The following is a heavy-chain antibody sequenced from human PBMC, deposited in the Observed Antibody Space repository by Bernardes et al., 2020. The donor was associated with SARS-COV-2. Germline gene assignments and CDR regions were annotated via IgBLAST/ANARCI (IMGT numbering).Heavy chain of an antibody. CDR1: GGSIRSYY. D-gene: IGHD1-26*01. J-gene: IGHJ6*02. V-gene: IGHV4-4*07. Sequence: SETLSLTCTVSGGSIRSYYWSWIRQPAGKGLEWIGRIYPSGSTNYNPSLKSRVTMSVDTSKFQLPLRRSSVTAADTAVYFCARGLRSGSGGYYYYYYGMDLWGQGTTVTVSS. CDR3: ARGLRSGSGGYYYYYYGMDL. CDR2: IYPSGST.